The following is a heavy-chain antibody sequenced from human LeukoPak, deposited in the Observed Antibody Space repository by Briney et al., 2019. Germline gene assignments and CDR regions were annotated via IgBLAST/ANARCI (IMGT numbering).Heavy chain of an antibody. CDR3: AKDCGIVGARTAFDY. D-gene: IGHD1-26*01. J-gene: IGHJ4*02. Sequence: GGSLRLSCAPSGFTFSSYAMHWVRQAPGKGLEWVAIISYDGSNKYYADSVKGRFTISRDNSKNTLYLQMNSLRAEDTAVYYCAKDCGIVGARTAFDYWGQGTLVTVSS. CDR1: GFTFSSYA. V-gene: IGHV3-30*04. CDR2: ISYDGSNK.